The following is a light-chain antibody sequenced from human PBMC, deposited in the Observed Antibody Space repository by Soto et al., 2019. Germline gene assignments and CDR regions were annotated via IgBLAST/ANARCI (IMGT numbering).Light chain of an antibody. CDR3: QKYNSAPPT. CDR2: AAS. V-gene: IGKV1-27*01. J-gene: IGKJ5*01. CDR1: QGISNY. Sequence: DIQMTQSPSSLSASVGDRVTITCRASQGISNYLAWYQQKPGKVPKLLIYAASTLQSGVPSRFSGSGSGTDFTLTISSLRPEDVATYYCQKYNSAPPTFGQGTRLEIK.